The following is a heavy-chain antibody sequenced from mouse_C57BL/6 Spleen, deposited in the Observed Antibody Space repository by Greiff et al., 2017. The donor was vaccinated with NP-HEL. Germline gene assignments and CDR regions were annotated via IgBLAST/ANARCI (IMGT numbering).Heavy chain of an antibody. V-gene: IGHV1-64*01. D-gene: IGHD2-3*01. CDR3: ARAVDGYWYFGV. J-gene: IGHJ1*03. CDR1: GYTFTSYW. Sequence: QVQLQQSGAELVKPGASVKLSCKASGYTFTSYWMHWVKQRPGQGLEWIGMIHPNSGSTNYNEKFKSKATLTVDKSSRTAYMQLSSLTSEDSAVYYCARAVDGYWYFGVWGTGTTVTVAS. CDR2: IHPNSGST.